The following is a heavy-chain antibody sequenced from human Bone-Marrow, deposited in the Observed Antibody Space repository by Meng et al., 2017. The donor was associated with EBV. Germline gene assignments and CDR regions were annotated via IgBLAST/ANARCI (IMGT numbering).Heavy chain of an antibody. D-gene: IGHD6-6*01. CDR3: ASSIEHSSSSGGRWVFAY. Sequence: QAQLLKFGDYVTKPGSWVQSPCKASGGTFSSYAISWMLQAPGQGLESMGRIIPIFGTANYEQKFQGRVTITADESTSTAYMELSSLRSEDTAVYYCASSIEHSSSSGGRWVFAYWGQGTLVTVSS. CDR2: IIPIFGTA. CDR1: GGTFSSYA. J-gene: IGHJ4*02. V-gene: IGHV1-69*01.